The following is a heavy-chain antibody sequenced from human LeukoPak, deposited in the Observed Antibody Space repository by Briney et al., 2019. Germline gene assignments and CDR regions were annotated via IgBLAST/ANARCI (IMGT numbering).Heavy chain of an antibody. D-gene: IGHD3-10*01. CDR2: IYYSGST. CDR1: GGSISSSSYY. V-gene: IGHV4-39*07. J-gene: IGHJ6*03. Sequence: SETLSLTCTVSGGSISSSSYYWGWLRQPPGKGLEWIGSIYYSGSTYYNPSLKSRVTISVDTSKNQFSLKLSSVTAADTAVYYCAREFASTLNYYYYMDVWGKGTTVTVSS. CDR3: AREFASTLNYYYYMDV.